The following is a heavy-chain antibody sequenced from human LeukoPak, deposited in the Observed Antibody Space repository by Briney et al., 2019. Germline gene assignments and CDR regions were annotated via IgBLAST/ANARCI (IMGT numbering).Heavy chain of an antibody. CDR3: ATEYCTDKGNFDL. Sequence: GGSLRLSCAASGFTFSDYWMSWVGQSPGKGREWVANIKHDASEIYYLDSVKGRFTIPRDNAKASLYLQMNSLRVEDSAIYYCATEYCTDKGNFDLWGRGTLITVSS. CDR1: GFTFSDYW. CDR2: IKHDASEI. V-gene: IGHV3-7*02. J-gene: IGHJ2*01. D-gene: IGHD2/OR15-2a*01.